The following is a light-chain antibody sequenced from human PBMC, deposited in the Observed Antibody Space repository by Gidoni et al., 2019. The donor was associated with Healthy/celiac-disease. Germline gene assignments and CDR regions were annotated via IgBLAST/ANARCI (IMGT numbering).Light chain of an antibody. V-gene: IGKV1-39*01. Sequence: DIPMTPSPSSLSASVGDRVTITCRASQSISSYLNWYQQKPGKAPKLLIYAASSLQSGVPSRFSGSGSGTDFTLTISSLQPEEFATYYCQQSYSTPRFGQXTKLEIK. CDR3: QQSYSTPR. CDR2: AAS. J-gene: IGKJ2*03. CDR1: QSISSY.